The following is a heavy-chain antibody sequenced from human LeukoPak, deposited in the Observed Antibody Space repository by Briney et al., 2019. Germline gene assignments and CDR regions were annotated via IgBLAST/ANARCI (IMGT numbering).Heavy chain of an antibody. D-gene: IGHD3-10*01. Sequence: SETLSLTCAVYGGSFSGYYWSWIRQSPGKGLECIGEINHSGSTNYNPSLKSRVTISLDTSKNQFSLKLSSVTAADTAVYYCARGHTRITMLRGSRSAYYFDYWGQGTLVTVSS. CDR2: INHSGST. V-gene: IGHV4-34*01. J-gene: IGHJ4*02. CDR3: ARGHTRITMLRGSRSAYYFDY. CDR1: GGSFSGYY.